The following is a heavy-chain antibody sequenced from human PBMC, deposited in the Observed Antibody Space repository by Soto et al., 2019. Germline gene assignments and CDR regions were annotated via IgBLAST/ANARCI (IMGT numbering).Heavy chain of an antibody. Sequence: QVQRVQSGAEVKKPGASVKVSCKASGYTFTSYDINWGRQATGQGLEWMGWMNPNSGNPGYAQKFQGRVTMTRNTSISTAYMELSSLRSEDTAVYYCAREGSSSWYYYYYMDVWGKGTTVTVSS. V-gene: IGHV1-8*01. D-gene: IGHD6-13*01. CDR3: AREGSSSWYYYYYMDV. J-gene: IGHJ6*03. CDR2: MNPNSGNP. CDR1: GYTFTSYD.